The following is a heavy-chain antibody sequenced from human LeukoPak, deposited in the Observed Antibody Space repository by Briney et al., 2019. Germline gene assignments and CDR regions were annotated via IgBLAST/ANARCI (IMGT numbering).Heavy chain of an antibody. CDR1: GGTFISYA. D-gene: IGHD3-22*01. V-gene: IGHV1-69*01. CDR3: ARGRDDNSGYYYGSFDY. Sequence: SVKVSCKASGGTFISYAISWVRQAPGQGLEWMGGIIPIFGTANYAQKFQGRVTITADESTSTAYMELSSLRSEDTAVYYCARGRDDNSGYYYGSFDYWGQGTLVTVSS. CDR2: IIPIFGTA. J-gene: IGHJ4*02.